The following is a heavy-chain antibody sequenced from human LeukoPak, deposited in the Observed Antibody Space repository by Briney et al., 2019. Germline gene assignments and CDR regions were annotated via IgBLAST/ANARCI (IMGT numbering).Heavy chain of an antibody. Sequence: ASVKVSCKASGYTFTSYGISWVRQAPGQGLEWMGWISAYNGNTNYAQKLQGRVTMTTDTSTGTAYMELRSLRSDDTAVYYCARVEYYYDSSGYFPPDYWGQGTLVTVSS. CDR1: GYTFTSYG. V-gene: IGHV1-18*01. J-gene: IGHJ4*02. CDR3: ARVEYYYDSSGYFPPDY. D-gene: IGHD3-22*01. CDR2: ISAYNGNT.